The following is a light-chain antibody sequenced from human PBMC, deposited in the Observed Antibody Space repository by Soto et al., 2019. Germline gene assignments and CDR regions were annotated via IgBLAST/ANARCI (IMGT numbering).Light chain of an antibody. CDR1: QNVSSSY. V-gene: IGKV3-20*01. CDR3: QQYGSSVT. Sequence: EVMLSQSPGTLSLYPGERATLSCRASQNVSSSYLAWYQQKPGQAPRLLIYGASSRATGIPDRFSGSGSGTDFTLTISRLEPEDFAVYYCQQYGSSVTFGQGRLLEI. J-gene: IGKJ5*01. CDR2: GAS.